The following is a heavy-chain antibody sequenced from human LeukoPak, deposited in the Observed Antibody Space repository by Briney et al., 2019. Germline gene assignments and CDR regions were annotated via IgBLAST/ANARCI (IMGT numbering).Heavy chain of an antibody. J-gene: IGHJ4*02. CDR2: ISSSGSTI. CDR3: AKTTTGYSSGRYPGWPVDY. V-gene: IGHV3-48*03. D-gene: IGHD6-19*01. CDR1: GFTFSSYE. Sequence: GGSLRLSCAASGFTFSSYEMNWVRQAPGKGLEWVSYISSSGSTIYYADSVKGRFTISRDNSKNTVYLQMNSLRAEDTAVYYCAKTTTGYSSGRYPGWPVDYWGQGTLVTVSS.